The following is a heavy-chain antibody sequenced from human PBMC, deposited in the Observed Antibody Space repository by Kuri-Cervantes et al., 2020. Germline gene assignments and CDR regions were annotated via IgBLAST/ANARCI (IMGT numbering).Heavy chain of an antibody. Sequence: SETLSLTCLVHFSTVSSDYYWGWIRQSPGKGLEWIGCMYHTGLTYINPSLQSRVTMSVDKSMNQFSLRLGSMTAADTAIYYCVGYNFWLGTSLEYWGQGTLVTVSS. D-gene: IGHD3/OR15-3a*01. CDR2: MYHTGLT. J-gene: IGHJ4*02. CDR1: FSTVSSDYY. V-gene: IGHV4-38-2*01. CDR3: VGYNFWLGTSLEY.